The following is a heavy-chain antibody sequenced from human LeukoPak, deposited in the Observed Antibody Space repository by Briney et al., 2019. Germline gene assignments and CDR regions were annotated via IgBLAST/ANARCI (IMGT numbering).Heavy chain of an antibody. V-gene: IGHV4-59*01. CDR2: IYYSGST. Sequence: SETLSLTCTVSGGSISSYYWSWIRQPPGKGLEWIGYIYYSGSTNYNPSLKSRVTISVDTSKNQFSLKLSSVTAADTAVYYCARGRFGELSGYYYGMDVWGRGTTVTVSS. CDR1: GGSISSYY. CDR3: ARGRFGELSGYYYGMDV. D-gene: IGHD3-10*01. J-gene: IGHJ6*02.